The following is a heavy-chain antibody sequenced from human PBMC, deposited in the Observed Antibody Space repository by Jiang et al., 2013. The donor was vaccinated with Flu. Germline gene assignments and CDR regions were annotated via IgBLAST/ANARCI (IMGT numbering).Heavy chain of an antibody. Sequence: SGAEVKKPGASVKVSCKASGYTFTSYDINWVRQATGQGLEWMGWMNPNSGNTGYAQKFQGRVTMTRNTSISTAYMELSSLRSEDTAVYYCASTSVGAYYYYGMDVWGQGTTVTVSS. J-gene: IGHJ6*02. CDR2: MNPNSGNT. CDR1: GYTFTSYD. CDR3: ASTSVGAYYYYGMDV. V-gene: IGHV1-8*01. D-gene: IGHD1-26*01.